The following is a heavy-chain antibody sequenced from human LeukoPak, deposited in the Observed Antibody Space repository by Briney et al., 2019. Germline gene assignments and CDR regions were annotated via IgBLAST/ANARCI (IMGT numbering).Heavy chain of an antibody. Sequence: PSETLSLTCTVSGVSISSYYWSWIRQPAGKGLEWIGRIYTSGNTNYNPSLKSRVTLSLDTSKNQFSLRLSSVTASDTAVYYCAREREGPYGYLDYWGQGTLVAVSS. CDR1: GVSISSYY. CDR2: IYTSGNT. D-gene: IGHD4-17*01. CDR3: AREREGPYGYLDY. J-gene: IGHJ4*02. V-gene: IGHV4-4*07.